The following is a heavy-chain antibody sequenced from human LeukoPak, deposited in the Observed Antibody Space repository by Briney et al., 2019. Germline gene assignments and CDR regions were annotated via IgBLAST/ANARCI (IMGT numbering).Heavy chain of an antibody. CDR3: ATSYGSGSYYNILPDY. Sequence: PSETLSLTCTVSGGSISSSSYHWGWIRQPPGKGLEWIGSIYYSGSTYYNPSLKSRVTISVDTSKNQFSLKLSSVTAADTAVYYCATSYGSGSYYNILPDYWGQGTLVTVSS. CDR1: GGSISSSSYH. D-gene: IGHD3-10*01. J-gene: IGHJ4*02. V-gene: IGHV4-39*01. CDR2: IYYSGST.